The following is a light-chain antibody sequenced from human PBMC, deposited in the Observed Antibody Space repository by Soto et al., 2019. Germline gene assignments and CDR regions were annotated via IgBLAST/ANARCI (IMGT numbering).Light chain of an antibody. CDR2: AAS. CDR3: KQDNSSPFT. CDR1: QGISNY. V-gene: IGKV1-9*01. Sequence: DIQLTQSPSFLSASIGDRVTITCRASQGISNYLAWYQQKPGKAPKLLIFAASNLQSGVPSRFSGSGSGTEFTLTISSLQPEDFSTYWCKQDNSSPFTFGPGTKVDIK. J-gene: IGKJ3*01.